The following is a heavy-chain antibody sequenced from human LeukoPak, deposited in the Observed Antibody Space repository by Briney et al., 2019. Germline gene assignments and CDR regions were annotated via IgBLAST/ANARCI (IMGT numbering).Heavy chain of an antibody. D-gene: IGHD3-10*01. V-gene: IGHV3-74*03. CDR1: GFTFSNYW. CDR2: INSDGSTT. J-gene: IGHJ4*02. CDR3: AKDGSGSYSRFDY. Sequence: GGSLRLSCAASGFTFSNYWMYWVRQAPGKGLVWVSRINSDGSTTTYADSVKGRFTISRDNSKNTLYLQMNSLRAEDTAVYYCAKDGSGSYSRFDYWGQGTLVTVSS.